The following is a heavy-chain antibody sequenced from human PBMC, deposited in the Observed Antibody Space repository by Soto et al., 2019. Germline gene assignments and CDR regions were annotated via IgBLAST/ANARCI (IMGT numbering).Heavy chain of an antibody. CDR2: IIPIFGTA. J-gene: IGHJ4*02. Sequence: QVQLVQSGAEVKKPGSSVKVSCKASGGTFSSYAISWVRQAPGQGLEWMGGIIPIFGTANYAQKLQGRVTITADESTTTASMELSSLRSEDTAVYYCASGKNYDFCSGYSAIDYWGQGTLVTVSS. V-gene: IGHV1-69*01. CDR1: GGTFSSYA. CDR3: ASGKNYDFCSGYSAIDY. D-gene: IGHD3-3*01.